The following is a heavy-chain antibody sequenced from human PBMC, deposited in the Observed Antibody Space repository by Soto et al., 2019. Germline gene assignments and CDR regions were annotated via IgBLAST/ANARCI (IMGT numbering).Heavy chain of an antibody. Sequence: EVQVVESGGGLVQPGGSLRLSCAASGFTVNSHYMSWVRQPPGKGLEWVSFIYSSGSTYYADSVKGRFTISRDISKNTLYLQMNSLGAEDTAVYYCASRVAGWGQGTLVAVSS. V-gene: IGHV3-66*01. D-gene: IGHD2-15*01. CDR3: ASRVAG. J-gene: IGHJ4*02. CDR1: GFTVNSHY. CDR2: IYSSGST.